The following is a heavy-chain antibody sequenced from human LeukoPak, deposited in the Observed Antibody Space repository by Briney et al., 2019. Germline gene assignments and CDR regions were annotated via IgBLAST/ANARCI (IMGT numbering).Heavy chain of an antibody. D-gene: IGHD5-12*01. CDR2: ISAYNGNT. CDR3: ARGGSARQRGYSGNDSLPRYYHYYMDV. V-gene: IGHV1-18*01. J-gene: IGHJ6*03. CDR1: GYTFTSYG. Sequence: GASVKVSCKASGYTFTSYGISWVRQAPGQGLEWMGWISAYNGNTNYAQKLQGRVTMTTDTSTSTAYMELRSLRSDDTAVYYCARGGSARQRGYSGNDSLPRYYHYYMDVWGKGTTVTASS.